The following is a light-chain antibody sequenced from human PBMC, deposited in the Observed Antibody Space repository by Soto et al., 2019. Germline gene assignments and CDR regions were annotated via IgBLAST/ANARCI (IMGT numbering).Light chain of an antibody. CDR3: QRYNSAPKT. CDR1: QDINNH. J-gene: IGKJ1*01. V-gene: IGKV1-27*01. CDR2: AAS. Sequence: DIQMTQSPSSLSASVGDRVIITCQASQDINNHLAWYQQKPGKVPNLLLWAASTLQSGVPPRFSGSGSGTYFTLTISSLQPEDVATDYCQRYNSAPKTFGQGTKVEIK.